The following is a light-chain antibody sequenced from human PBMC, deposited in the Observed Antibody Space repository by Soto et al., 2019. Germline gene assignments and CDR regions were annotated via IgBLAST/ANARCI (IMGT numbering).Light chain of an antibody. Sequence: QSVLPQPASGSGSPGQSSTISCTGTSSDVGGYNYVSWYQQHPGKDPKLRIYDVSNRPSGVSNRFSGSKSGNTASLTISGLQAEDGADYYCSSYTSSSTLVVFGGGTKLTVL. CDR2: DVS. J-gene: IGLJ2*01. V-gene: IGLV2-14*01. CDR1: SSDVGGYNY. CDR3: SSYTSSSTLVV.